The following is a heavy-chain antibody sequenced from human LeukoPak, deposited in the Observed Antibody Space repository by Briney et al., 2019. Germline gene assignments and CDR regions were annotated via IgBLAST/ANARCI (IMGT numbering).Heavy chain of an antibody. J-gene: IGHJ4*02. V-gene: IGHV4-30-2*01. CDR2: ISHRGST. CDR3: ATEDTSMVYVV. CDR1: GGSISSGDYS. D-gene: IGHD5-18*01. Sequence: KSSETLSLTCTVSGGSISSGDYSWSWIRQPPGKGLEWIGYISHRGSTHSNPSLKSRVTLSIDTSKNQFSLMLSSVTAADTAVYYCATEDTSMVYVVWGQGTLVTVSS.